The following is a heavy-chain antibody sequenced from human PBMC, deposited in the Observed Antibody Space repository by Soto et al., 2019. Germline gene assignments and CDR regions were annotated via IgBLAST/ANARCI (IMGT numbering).Heavy chain of an antibody. D-gene: IGHD6-19*01. CDR2: ILHSGST. V-gene: IGHV4-4*02. Sequence: QVQLQESGPGLVKPSGTLSLTCTVSAGSIRPTNWWNWVRQHPGKGLEWIGGILHSGSTNYNPSLKNRVTLSVDKAKSQFSRKMTSVTAPDTAVYYCAREGVAVLASTIVYHFDYWGQGILVTVS. CDR3: AREGVAVLASTIVYHFDY. CDR1: AGSIRPTNW. J-gene: IGHJ4*02.